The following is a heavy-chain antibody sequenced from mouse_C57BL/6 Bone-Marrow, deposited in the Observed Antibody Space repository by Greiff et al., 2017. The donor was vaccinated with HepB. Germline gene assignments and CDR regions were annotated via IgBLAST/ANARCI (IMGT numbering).Heavy chain of an antibody. Sequence: EVQVVESGGGLVQPGGSLKLSCAASGFTFSDYYMYWVRQTPEKRLEWVAYISNGGGSTYYPDTVKGRFTISRDNAKNTLYLQMRRLKSEDTAMYYCARHYGSLYYAMDYWGQGTSVTVSS. CDR3: ARHYGSLYYAMDY. D-gene: IGHD1-1*01. J-gene: IGHJ4*01. CDR1: GFTFSDYY. V-gene: IGHV5-12*01. CDR2: ISNGGGST.